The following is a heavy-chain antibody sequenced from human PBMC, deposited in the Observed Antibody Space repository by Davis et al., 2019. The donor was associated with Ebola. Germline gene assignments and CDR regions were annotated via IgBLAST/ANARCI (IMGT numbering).Heavy chain of an antibody. D-gene: IGHD1-26*01. J-gene: IGHJ6*02. CDR3: ARDPAGGYYYGMDV. V-gene: IGHV3-21*01. CDR2: ISSSSSYI. CDR1: GFTFSSYS. Sequence: GGSLRLSCAASGFTFSSYSMNWVRQAPGKGLEWVSSISSSSSYIDYADSVKGRFTISRDNAKNSLYLQMNSLRPEDTAVYYCARDPAGGYYYGMDVWGQGTTVTVSS.